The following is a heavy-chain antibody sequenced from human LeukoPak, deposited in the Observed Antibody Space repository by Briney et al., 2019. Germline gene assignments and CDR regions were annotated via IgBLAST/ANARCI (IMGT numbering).Heavy chain of an antibody. CDR3: ARVLGCSTTSCYAAYIDS. Sequence: SETLSLTCTVSGGSIISYYWTWIRQPPGKGLEWIGYIYYSGSTNYNPSLKSRVTISVDTSKNQFSLKLSSVTAADTAVYYCARVLGCSTTSCYAAYIDSWGQGTLVPVSS. D-gene: IGHD2-2*01. J-gene: IGHJ4*02. CDR2: IYYSGST. CDR1: GGSIISYY. V-gene: IGHV4-59*01.